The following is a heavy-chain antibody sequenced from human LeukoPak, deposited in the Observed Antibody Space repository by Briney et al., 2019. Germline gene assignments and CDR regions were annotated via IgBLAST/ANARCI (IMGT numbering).Heavy chain of an antibody. J-gene: IGHJ6*02. CDR3: ARDSGYDSGYYYGMDV. Sequence: GGSLRLSCAASGFTFSSYAMHWVRQAPGKGLEYVSAISSNGGSTYYANSVKGRFTISRDNSKNTLYLQMGSLRAEDMAVYYCARDSGYDSGYYYGMDVWGQGTTVTVSS. D-gene: IGHD5-12*01. CDR2: ISSNGGST. V-gene: IGHV3-64*01. CDR1: GFTFSSYA.